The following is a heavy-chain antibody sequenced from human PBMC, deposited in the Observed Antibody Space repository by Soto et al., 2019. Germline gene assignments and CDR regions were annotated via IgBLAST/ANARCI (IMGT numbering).Heavy chain of an antibody. CDR2: INSDGSST. CDR1: GFTFSSYW. D-gene: IGHD4-17*01. CDR3: ARDLPATGTRTFTFDY. Sequence: GGSLRLSCAASGFTFSSYWMHWVRQAPGKGLVWVSRINSDGSSTSYADSVKGRFAISRDNAKYTLYLQMTSLRAEDTDGYYCARDLPATGTRTFTFDYWGQGTLVTVSS. V-gene: IGHV3-74*01. J-gene: IGHJ4*02.